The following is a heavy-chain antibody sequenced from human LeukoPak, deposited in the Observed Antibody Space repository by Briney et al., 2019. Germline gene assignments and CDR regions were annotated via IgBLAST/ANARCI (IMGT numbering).Heavy chain of an antibody. J-gene: IGHJ4*02. CDR1: GFTFSGHY. CDR3: AKDENFWSGYLYYFDY. CDR2: ISGSGGST. D-gene: IGHD3-3*01. Sequence: PGGSLRLSCAASGFTFSGHYMSWIRQAPGKGLEWVSCISGSGGSTYYADSVKGRFTISRDNSKNTLYLQMNSLRAEDTAVYYCAKDENFWSGYLYYFDYWGQGTLVTVSS. V-gene: IGHV3-23*01.